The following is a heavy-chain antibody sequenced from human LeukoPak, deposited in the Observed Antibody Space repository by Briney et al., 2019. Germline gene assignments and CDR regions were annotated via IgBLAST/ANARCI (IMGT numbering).Heavy chain of an antibody. Sequence: SSQTLSLTCNVSGVSVSDGRYYWTWIRQHPGKGLEWIGYKYYSGSAKYNPSLKSRLTISIDTSKNQFPLQLSSVTAADTATYYCGPPYCSGISCLDVFNMWGQGTRVTVSS. D-gene: IGHD2-2*01. CDR1: GVSVSDGRYY. V-gene: IGHV4-31*03. CDR3: GPPYCSGISCLDVFNM. J-gene: IGHJ3*02. CDR2: KYYSGSA.